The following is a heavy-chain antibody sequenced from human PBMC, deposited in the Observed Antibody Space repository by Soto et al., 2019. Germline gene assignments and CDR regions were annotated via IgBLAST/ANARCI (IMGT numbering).Heavy chain of an antibody. CDR3: ASRSATVLSPTY. D-gene: IGHD2-8*01. CDR2: ISGSVGST. J-gene: IGHJ4*02. CDR1: GFSFSSYA. Sequence: GGSLRLSCVASGFSFSSYAMNWVRQAPGKGLEWVSTISGSVGSTYYADSVQGRFTVSRDNSNNTLYLQMNSLRAEDTAVYYCASRSATVLSPTYWGPGTQVTVSS. V-gene: IGHV3-23*01.